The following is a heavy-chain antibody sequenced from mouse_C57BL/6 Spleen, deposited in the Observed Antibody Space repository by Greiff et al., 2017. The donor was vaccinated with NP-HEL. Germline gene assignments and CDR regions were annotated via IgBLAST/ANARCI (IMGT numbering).Heavy chain of an antibody. Sequence: VQLQQPGAELVKPGASVKMSCKASGYTFTSYWITWVKQRPGQGLEWIGDIYPGSGSTNYNEKFKSKATLTVDTSSSTAYMQLSSLTSRDPAFYYCARSVYGNLDYWGQGTTLTVSS. J-gene: IGHJ2*01. CDR2: IYPGSGST. CDR1: GYTFTSYW. CDR3: ARSVYGNLDY. V-gene: IGHV1-55*01. D-gene: IGHD2-1*01.